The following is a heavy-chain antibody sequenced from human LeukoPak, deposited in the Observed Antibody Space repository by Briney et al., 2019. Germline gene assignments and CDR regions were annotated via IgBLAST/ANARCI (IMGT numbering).Heavy chain of an antibody. V-gene: IGHV1-69*13. CDR3: ARERGSLPDSSGSYGMDV. CDR2: IIPIFGTA. J-gene: IGHJ6*02. D-gene: IGHD3-22*01. Sequence: VASVKVSCKASGGTFSSYAISWVRQAPGQGLEWMGGIIPIFGTANYAQKFQGRVTITADESTSTAYMELSSLRSEDTAVYYCARERGSLPDSSGSYGMDVWGQGTTVTVSS. CDR1: GGTFSSYA.